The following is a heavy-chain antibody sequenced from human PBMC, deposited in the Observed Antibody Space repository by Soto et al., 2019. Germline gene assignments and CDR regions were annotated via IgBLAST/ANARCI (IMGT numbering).Heavy chain of an antibody. J-gene: IGHJ4*02. CDR2: ISGIKNYI. D-gene: IGHD3-10*01. CDR1: GFTFSYYP. Sequence: GSLRLSCAASGFTFSYYPLHWVRRAPGKGLEWVSSISGIKNYIRYADSVKGRFTISRDNAKTSLYLQMNSLTAEDTAVYYCAREGVHNYTEYYFDYWGQGTLVTVSS. CDR3: AREGVHNYTEYYFDY. V-gene: IGHV3-21*06.